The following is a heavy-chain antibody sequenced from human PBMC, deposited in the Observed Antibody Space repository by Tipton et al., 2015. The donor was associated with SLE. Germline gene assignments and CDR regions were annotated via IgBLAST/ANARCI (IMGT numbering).Heavy chain of an antibody. CDR2: ISYDGSNK. CDR1: GFTFSRHA. D-gene: IGHD3-16*01. V-gene: IGHV3-30*04. J-gene: IGHJ3*02. CDR3: ARDLILGAFDI. Sequence: RSLRLSCAASGFTFSRHAMHWVRQAPGKGLEWVALISYDGSNKFYADSMRGRFTISRDNSKNTLYLQMNGLRAEDTAMYYCARDLILGAFDIWGQGTMVTVSS.